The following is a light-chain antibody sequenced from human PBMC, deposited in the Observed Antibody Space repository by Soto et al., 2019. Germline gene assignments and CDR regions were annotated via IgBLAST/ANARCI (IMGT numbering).Light chain of an antibody. V-gene: IGLV1-44*01. Sequence: QSVLTQPPSASGTPGQRVTISCSGSSSNIGSNSVNWYQQLPKTAPKLLIYSDNQRPSGVPDRFSGSKSGTSASLAINGLQSADEADYYCAAWDDSLTGVVFGGGPKLTVL. CDR2: SDN. CDR3: AAWDDSLTGVV. CDR1: SSNIGSNS. J-gene: IGLJ2*01.